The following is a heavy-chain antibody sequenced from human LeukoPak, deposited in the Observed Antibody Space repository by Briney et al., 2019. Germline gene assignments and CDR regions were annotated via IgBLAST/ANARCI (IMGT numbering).Heavy chain of an antibody. Sequence: ASVKVSCKASGYTFTNYAIHWVRQAPGQRLEWMGWINAGNGNTKYSQKFQGRVTITRDTSASTAYMELSSLRSEDTAVYYCARETAVVVGSYYYAMDVWGQGTTVTVSS. V-gene: IGHV1-3*01. CDR2: INAGNGNT. D-gene: IGHD1-26*01. CDR3: ARETAVVVGSYYYAMDV. J-gene: IGHJ6*02. CDR1: GYTFTNYA.